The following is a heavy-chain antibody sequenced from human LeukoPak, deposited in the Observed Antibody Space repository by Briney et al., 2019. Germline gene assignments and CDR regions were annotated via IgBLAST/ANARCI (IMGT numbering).Heavy chain of an antibody. Sequence: PSETLSLTCTVSGGSISSYYWSWIRQPPGKGLEWIGFIYFIGSPNYSPSLKSRVTISVDTSKNQFSLKLTSVSAADTAVYYCARGGPALYSPYFDYWGQGTLVTVSS. CDR2: IYFIGSP. CDR1: GGSISSYY. CDR3: ARGGPALYSPYFDY. J-gene: IGHJ4*02. D-gene: IGHD1-26*01. V-gene: IGHV4-59*01.